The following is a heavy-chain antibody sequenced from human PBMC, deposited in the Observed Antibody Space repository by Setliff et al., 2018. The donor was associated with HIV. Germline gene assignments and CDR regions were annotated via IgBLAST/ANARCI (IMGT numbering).Heavy chain of an antibody. CDR1: GGSISSSSYY. Sequence: PSETLSLTCTVSGGSISSSSYYWGWIRQPPGKGLVWVSRINSDGSSTGYADSVKGRFTISRDNAKNTLYLQMNSLRAEDTAVYYCARANVGVVTDYWGQGTLVTVSS. CDR3: ARANVGVVTDY. V-gene: IGHV3-74*01. D-gene: IGHD2-21*02. J-gene: IGHJ4*02. CDR2: INSDGSST.